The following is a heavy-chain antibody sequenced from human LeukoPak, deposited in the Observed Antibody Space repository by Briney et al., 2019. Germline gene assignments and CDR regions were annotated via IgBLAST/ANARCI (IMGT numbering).Heavy chain of an antibody. J-gene: IGHJ4*02. V-gene: IGHV3-11*06. Sequence: GGSLRLSCAASGFTFSDYYMSWIRQAPGEGLEWVSYISSSSSYTNYADSVKGRFTISRDNAKDSLYLQMNSLRAEDTAVYYCARAVVPAATFDYWGQGTLVTVSS. D-gene: IGHD2-2*01. CDR3: ARAVVPAATFDY. CDR1: GFTFSDYY. CDR2: ISSSSSYT.